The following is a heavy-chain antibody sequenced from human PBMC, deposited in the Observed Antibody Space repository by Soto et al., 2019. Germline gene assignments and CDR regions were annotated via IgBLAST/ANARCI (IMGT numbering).Heavy chain of an antibody. D-gene: IGHD3-22*01. J-gene: IGHJ4*02. Sequence: GGSLRLSCAASGFTFSSYAMSWVRQAPGKGLEWVSAISGSGGSTYYADSVKGRFTISRDNSKNTLYLQMNSLRAEDTAVYYCAKDDKEKTYYYDSSGYYLIDYWGQGTLVTVSS. CDR1: GFTFSSYA. CDR3: AKDDKEKTYYYDSSGYYLIDY. CDR2: ISGSGGST. V-gene: IGHV3-23*01.